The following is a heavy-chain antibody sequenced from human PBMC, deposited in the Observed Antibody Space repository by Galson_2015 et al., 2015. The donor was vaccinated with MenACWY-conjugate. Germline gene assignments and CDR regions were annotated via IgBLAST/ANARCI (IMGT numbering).Heavy chain of an antibody. CDR2: INWNGDRT. CDR3: ASGVEQCRVLPSTHFDI. V-gene: IGHV3-20*01. Sequence: SLRLSCAGSGFTFDDHGMYWVRQAPGKGLVWVSSINWNGDRTGYADSVKGRFTISRDNAKNSLYLQMNNLRAEDTAFYHCASGVEQCRVLPSTHFDICGQGTLLTVSS. CDR1: GFTFDDHG. J-gene: IGHJ3*02. D-gene: IGHD6-19*01.